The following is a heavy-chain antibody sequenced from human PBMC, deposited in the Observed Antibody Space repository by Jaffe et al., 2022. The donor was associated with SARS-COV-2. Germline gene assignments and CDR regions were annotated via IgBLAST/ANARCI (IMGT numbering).Heavy chain of an antibody. CDR2: IWYDGSNK. D-gene: IGHD3-9*01. CDR1: GFTFSSYG. CDR3: ARDTTGYGDGWFDP. Sequence: QVQLVESGGGVVQPGRSLRLSCAASGFTFSSYGMHWVRQAPGKGLEWVAVIWYDGSNKYYADSVKGRFTISRDNSKNTLYLQMNSLRAEDTAVYYCARDTTGYGDGWFDPWGQGTLVTVSS. V-gene: IGHV3-33*01. J-gene: IGHJ5*02.